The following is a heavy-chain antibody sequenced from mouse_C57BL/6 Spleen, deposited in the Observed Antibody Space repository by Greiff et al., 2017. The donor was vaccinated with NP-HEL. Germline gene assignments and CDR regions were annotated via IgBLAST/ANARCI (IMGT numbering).Heavy chain of an antibody. D-gene: IGHD2-4*01. Sequence: EVQLVESGGGLVQPKGSLKLSCAASGFSFNTYAMNWVRQAPGKGLEWVARIRSKSNNYATYYADSVKDRFTISRDDSESMLYLQMNNLKTEDTAMYYCVRHYYDYAMDYWGQGTSVTVSS. CDR2: IRSKSNNYAT. CDR3: VRHYYDYAMDY. J-gene: IGHJ4*01. V-gene: IGHV10-1*01. CDR1: GFSFNTYA.